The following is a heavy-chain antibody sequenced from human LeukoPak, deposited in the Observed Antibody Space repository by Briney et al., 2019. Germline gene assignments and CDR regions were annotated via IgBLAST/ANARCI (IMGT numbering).Heavy chain of an antibody. D-gene: IGHD1-26*01. J-gene: IGHJ5*02. V-gene: IGHV1-2*06. CDR2: INPNSGGT. CDR3: AIVGATVGWFDP. CDR1: GYTFTGYY. Sequence: ASLKVSCTASGYTFTGYYMHWVRQAPGQGLEWMGRINPNSGGTNYAQKFQGRVTMTRDTSISTAYMELSRLRSDDTAVYYCAIVGATVGWFDPWGQGTLVTVSS.